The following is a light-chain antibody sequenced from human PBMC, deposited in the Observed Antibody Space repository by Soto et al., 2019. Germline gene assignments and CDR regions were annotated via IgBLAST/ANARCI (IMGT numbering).Light chain of an antibody. Sequence: DIQMTQSPATLSASIGDRITITCRASQNINTWLDWYQQKPGRAPKVLIYDASSLESGVPSRISGSGSGTEFSLTISSLQLDDFATYCFYQYYGYPYTFGQGTKLEIK. CDR3: YQYYGYPYT. CDR1: QNINTW. J-gene: IGKJ2*01. V-gene: IGKV1-5*01. CDR2: DAS.